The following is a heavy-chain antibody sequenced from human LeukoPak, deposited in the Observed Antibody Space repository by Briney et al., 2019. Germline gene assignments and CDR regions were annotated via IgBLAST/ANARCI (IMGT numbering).Heavy chain of an antibody. Sequence: SETLSLTCAVSGGSISSSNWWSWVRQPPGKGLEWIGEIYHSGSTNYNPSLKGRVTISVDKSKNQFSLKLSSVTAADTAVYYCARSQEHLRVSYYYYYYMDVWGKGTTVTVSS. J-gene: IGHJ6*03. D-gene: IGHD4-17*01. CDR2: IYHSGST. V-gene: IGHV4-4*02. CDR1: GGSISSSNW. CDR3: ARSQEHLRVSYYYYYYMDV.